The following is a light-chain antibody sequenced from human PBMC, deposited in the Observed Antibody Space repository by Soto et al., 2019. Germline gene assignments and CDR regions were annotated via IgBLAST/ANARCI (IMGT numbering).Light chain of an antibody. V-gene: IGKV1-39*01. CDR2: AAS. J-gene: IGKJ1*01. CDR1: QSISNH. CDR3: QQRYSSPRT. Sequence: LQMSLCKHSLSASVEDRVIITFLANQSISNHLNWYQQKPGRAPKLLVFAASSLQSGVPSRFSGSRSGPDFTLTISSLQPEDFAAYYCQQRYSSPRTFGQGAMVDIK.